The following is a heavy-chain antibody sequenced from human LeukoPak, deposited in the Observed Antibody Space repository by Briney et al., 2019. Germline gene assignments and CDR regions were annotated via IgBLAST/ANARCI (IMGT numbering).Heavy chain of an antibody. Sequence: PGGSLRLSCAASGFTFSSYSMNWVRQAPGKGLEWVSSISSSSSYIYYADSVKGRFTISRGNAKNSLYLQMNSLRAEDTAVYYCARGSVAGSYYYYGMDVWGQGTTVTVSS. CDR3: ARGSVAGSYYYYGMDV. J-gene: IGHJ6*02. CDR1: GFTFSSYS. CDR2: ISSSSSYI. V-gene: IGHV3-21*01. D-gene: IGHD6-19*01.